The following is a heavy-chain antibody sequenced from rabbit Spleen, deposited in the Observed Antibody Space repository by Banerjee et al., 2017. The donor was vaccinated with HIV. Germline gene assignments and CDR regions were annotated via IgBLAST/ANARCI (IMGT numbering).Heavy chain of an antibody. V-gene: IGHV1S40*01. D-gene: IGHD8-1*01. CDR1: GVSFTTNYY. CDR3: ARDSGTSFSSYGMDL. Sequence: QSLEESGGDLVKPGASLTLTCTASGVSFTTNYYMCWVRQAPGKGLEWIACIDTGNSGFTYFASWAKGRFTISKTSSTTVTLQVTSLTAADTATYFCARDSGTSFSSYGMDLWGPGTLVTVS. J-gene: IGHJ6*01. CDR2: IDTGNSGFT.